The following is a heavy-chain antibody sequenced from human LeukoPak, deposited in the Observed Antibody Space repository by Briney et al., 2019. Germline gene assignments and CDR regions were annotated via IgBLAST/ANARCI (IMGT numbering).Heavy chain of an antibody. J-gene: IGHJ4*02. CDR2: TGSSSTTI. CDR1: GFTLSSYS. D-gene: IGHD4/OR15-4a*01. V-gene: IGHV3-48*01. CDR3: AKAGLVRGGALDS. Sequence: GGSLRLSCAASGFTLSSYSMNWVRQAPGKGLEWVSYTGSSSTTIYYADSVKGRFTISRDNAKNSLYLQMNSLKAEDTALYYCAKAGLVRGGALDSWGQGTLVTVSS.